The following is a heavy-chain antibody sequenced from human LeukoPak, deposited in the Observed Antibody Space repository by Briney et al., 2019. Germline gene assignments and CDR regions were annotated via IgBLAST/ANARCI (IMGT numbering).Heavy chain of an antibody. CDR2: INHSGST. V-gene: IGHV4-34*01. Sequence: PSETLSLTCAVYGGSFSGYYWSWIRQPPGKGLEWMGEINHSGSTNYNPSLKSRVTISVDTSKNQFSLKLSSVTAADTAVYYCARGRLYGSGSYYNYWGQGTLVTVSS. CDR3: ARGRLYGSGSYYNY. D-gene: IGHD3-10*01. J-gene: IGHJ4*02. CDR1: GGSFSGYY.